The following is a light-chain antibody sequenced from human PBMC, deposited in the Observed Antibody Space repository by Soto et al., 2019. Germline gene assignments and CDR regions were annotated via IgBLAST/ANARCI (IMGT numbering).Light chain of an antibody. CDR3: CSYAGSYTHYV. CDR2: DVS. J-gene: IGLJ1*01. CDR1: SSDVGGYNY. Sequence: QSALTQPRSVSGSPGQSVTISCTGTSSDVGGYNYVSWYQQHPGKAPKLMIYDVSKRPSGAPDRFSGSKSGNTASLTISGLEAEDEDDYYCCSYAGSYTHYVFGTGTKLTVL. V-gene: IGLV2-11*01.